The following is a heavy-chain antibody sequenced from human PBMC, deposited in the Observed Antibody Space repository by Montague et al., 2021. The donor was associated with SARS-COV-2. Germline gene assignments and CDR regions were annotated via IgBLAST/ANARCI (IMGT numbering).Heavy chain of an antibody. Sequence: SETLSLTCTVSGGSISSFYWSWFRQPPGKGLEWIGYISDSGSTNYNPSLTSRVTMSVDTSKNQFSLKVNSVTAADTAVYYCARHYSATLPAVYWGQVTLVTVSS. D-gene: IGHD2-15*01. V-gene: IGHV4-59*08. CDR2: ISDSGST. J-gene: IGHJ4*02. CDR3: ARHYSATLPAVY. CDR1: GGSISSFY.